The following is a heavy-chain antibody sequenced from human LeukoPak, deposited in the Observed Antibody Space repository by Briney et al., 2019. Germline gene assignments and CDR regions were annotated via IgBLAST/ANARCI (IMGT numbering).Heavy chain of an antibody. V-gene: IGHV1-2*02. CDR3: ARDSSRITMVRGVIRY. Sequence: GASVKVSCKASGYTFTGYYMHWVQQAPGQGLEWMGWINPNSGGTNYAQKFQGRVTMTRDTSISTAYMELSRLRSDDTAVYYCARDSSRITMVRGVIRYWGQGTLVTVSS. CDR2: INPNSGGT. D-gene: IGHD3-10*01. CDR1: GYTFTGYY. J-gene: IGHJ4*02.